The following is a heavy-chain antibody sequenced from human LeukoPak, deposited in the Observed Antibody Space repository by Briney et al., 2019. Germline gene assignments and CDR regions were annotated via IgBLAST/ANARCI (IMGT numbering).Heavy chain of an antibody. Sequence: GGSLRLSCAASGFTFSSYSMNWVRQAPGKGLEWVSSISSSSSYIYYADSVKGRFTISRDNAKNSLYLQMNSLRAEDTAEYYCARDTLWFGESYGDYWGQGTLVTVSS. J-gene: IGHJ4*02. D-gene: IGHD3-10*01. CDR1: GFTFSSYS. V-gene: IGHV3-21*01. CDR2: ISSSSSYI. CDR3: ARDTLWFGESYGDY.